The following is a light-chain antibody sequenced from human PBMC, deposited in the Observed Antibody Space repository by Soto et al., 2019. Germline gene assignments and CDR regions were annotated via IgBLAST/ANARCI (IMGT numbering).Light chain of an antibody. Sequence: DIQMTHIPATPSTPRGGLPPLPCRASQSISTYLNWYQQKPGKAPKLLIYAASSLQSGVPSRFSGSGSGTDFTLTINSLQPEDFATYYCQQSYSTPFTFGQGTRLEN. V-gene: IGKV1-39*01. CDR1: QSISTY. CDR3: QQSYSTPFT. J-gene: IGKJ5*01. CDR2: AAS.